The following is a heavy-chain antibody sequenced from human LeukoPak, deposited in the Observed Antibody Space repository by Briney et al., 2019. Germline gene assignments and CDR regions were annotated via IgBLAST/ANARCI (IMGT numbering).Heavy chain of an antibody. CDR3: ARGRGGYSYGYYFDY. Sequence: GRSLRLSCAASGFTFSSYGMHWVRQAPGKGLEWVAVISYDGSNKYYADSVKGRFTISRDNSKNTLYLQMNSLRAEDTAVYYCARGRGGYSYGYYFDYWGQGTLVTVSS. V-gene: IGHV3-30*03. D-gene: IGHD5-18*01. CDR2: ISYDGSNK. CDR1: GFTFSSYG. J-gene: IGHJ4*02.